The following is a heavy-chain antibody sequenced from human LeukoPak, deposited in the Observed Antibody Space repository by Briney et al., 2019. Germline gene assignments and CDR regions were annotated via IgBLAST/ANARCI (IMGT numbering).Heavy chain of an antibody. Sequence: ASVKVSCKASGYTFTSYGISWVRQAPGQGLEWMGWISAYNGNTNYAQKLQGRVTMTTDTSTSTAYMELRSLRSDDTAVYYCARDGYYDFWSGCYTYYYYMDVWGKGTTVTVSS. J-gene: IGHJ6*03. V-gene: IGHV1-18*01. CDR2: ISAYNGNT. CDR1: GYTFTSYG. CDR3: ARDGYYDFWSGCYTYYYYMDV. D-gene: IGHD3-3*01.